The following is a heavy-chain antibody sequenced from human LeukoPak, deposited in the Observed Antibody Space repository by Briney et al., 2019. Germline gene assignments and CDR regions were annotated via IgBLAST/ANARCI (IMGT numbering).Heavy chain of an antibody. CDR3: AKATVIGFDL. D-gene: IGHD2-21*01. V-gene: IGHV3-53*01. CDR1: GFTVSSNY. Sequence: QTGGSLRLSCAASGFTVSSNYMSWLRQAPGKGLEWVSVIYSGGSTYYADSVKGRFTISRDNSKNTLYLQMNSLRAEDTAVYYCAKATVIGFDLWGRGTLVTASS. CDR2: IYSGGST. J-gene: IGHJ2*01.